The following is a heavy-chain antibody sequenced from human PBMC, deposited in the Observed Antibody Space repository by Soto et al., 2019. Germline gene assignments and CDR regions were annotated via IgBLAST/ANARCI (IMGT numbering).Heavy chain of an antibody. D-gene: IGHD4-17*01. CDR1: GFTFSSYA. V-gene: IGHV3-23*01. J-gene: IGHJ3*02. CDR3: AKVSGPSSDYGGNSEFYDAFDI. Sequence: EVQLLESGGGLVQPGGSLRLSCAASGFTFSSYAMSWVRQAPGKGLEWVSAISGSGGSTYYADSVKGRFTISRDNSKNTLYLQMNSLRAEDTAVYYCAKVSGPSSDYGGNSEFYDAFDIWGQGTMVTVSS. CDR2: ISGSGGST.